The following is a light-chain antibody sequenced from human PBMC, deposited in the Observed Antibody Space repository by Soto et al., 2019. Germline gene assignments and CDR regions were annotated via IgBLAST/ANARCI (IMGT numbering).Light chain of an antibody. J-gene: IGKJ1*01. CDR2: GAS. CDR3: HQYGSSPGT. V-gene: IGKV3-20*01. Sequence: EIALTQSPGTLSLSPGERATLSCRASQSVTSNYLAWYQQKPGQAPRLLLFGASIRDTGIPVRFSGSGSGTDFTHTITRLEPEDFAVYYCHQYGSSPGTFGQGTKVEVK. CDR1: QSVTSNY.